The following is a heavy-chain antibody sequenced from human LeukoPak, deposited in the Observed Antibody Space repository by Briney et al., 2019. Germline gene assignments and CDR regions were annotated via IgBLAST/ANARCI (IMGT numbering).Heavy chain of an antibody. D-gene: IGHD6-19*01. V-gene: IGHV3-30*02. CDR3: AKDPMAVAGLLDY. Sequence: GGSLRLSCAASGFTFSSYGMHWVRQAPGKGLEWVAFIRYDGSNKYYADSVKGRFTISRDNSKNTLYLQMNSLRAEDTAVYYCAKDPMAVAGLLDYWGQGTLVTVSS. CDR1: GFTFSSYG. CDR2: IRYDGSNK. J-gene: IGHJ4*02.